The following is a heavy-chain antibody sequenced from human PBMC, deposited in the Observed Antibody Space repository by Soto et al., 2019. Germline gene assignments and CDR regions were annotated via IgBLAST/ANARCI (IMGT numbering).Heavy chain of an antibody. Sequence: QVQLVESGGGVVQPGRSLRLSCAGSGFTFSSYGLHWVRQAPGKGLEWVTVISHDETYTSYADSVKGRFTICRDAYKSSMYLQMNNLRVEDTAVYFCARDITVANQNCLDPWGQGTVVTVSS. D-gene: IGHD6-19*01. V-gene: IGHV3-30-3*01. CDR1: GFTFSSYG. J-gene: IGHJ5*02. CDR3: ARDITVANQNCLDP. CDR2: ISHDETYT.